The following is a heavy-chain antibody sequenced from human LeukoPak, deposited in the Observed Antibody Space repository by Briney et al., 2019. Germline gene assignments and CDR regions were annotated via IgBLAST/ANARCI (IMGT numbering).Heavy chain of an antibody. Sequence: GGSLRLSCAASGFTFSSYGMHWVRQAPGKGLEWVAFIRYDGSNKYYADSVKGRFTISRDNSKNTLYLQMNSLRAEDTAVYYCAKEAGCFSGSTSCSSYYFDYWGQGTLVTVSS. D-gene: IGHD2-2*01. CDR2: IRYDGSNK. J-gene: IGHJ4*02. CDR3: AKEAGCFSGSTSCSSYYFDY. CDR1: GFTFSSYG. V-gene: IGHV3-30*02.